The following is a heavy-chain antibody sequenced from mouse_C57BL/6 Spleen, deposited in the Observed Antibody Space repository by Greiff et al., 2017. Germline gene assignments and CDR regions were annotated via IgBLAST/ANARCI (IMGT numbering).Heavy chain of an antibody. V-gene: IGHV2-9-1*01. D-gene: IGHD2-1*01. J-gene: IGHJ2*01. CDR2: IWTGGGT. Sequence: VKLVESGPGLVAPSQSLSITCTVSGFSLTSYAISWVRQPPGKGLEWLGVIWTGGGTNYNSALKSRLSISKDNSKSQVFLKMNSLQTDDTARYYCARGSGNYVDYFDYWGQGTTLTVSS. CDR3: ARGSGNYVDYFDY. CDR1: GFSLTSYA.